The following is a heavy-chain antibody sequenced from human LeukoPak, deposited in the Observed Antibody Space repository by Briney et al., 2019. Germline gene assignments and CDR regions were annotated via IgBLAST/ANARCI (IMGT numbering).Heavy chain of an antibody. CDR1: GFTFSNYA. J-gene: IGHJ4*02. V-gene: IGHV3-23*01. D-gene: IGHD3-10*02. CDR3: VQWGDDAGLAGYYVPDY. Sequence: GGSLRLSCAASGFTFSNYAMSWVRQAPGKGLEWVSAITGSGAVTYYADSVKGRFTISRENSKNTLYLQLNSLRAEDTAVYYCVQWGDDAGLAGYYVPDYWGQGSLVTVS. CDR2: ITGSGAVT.